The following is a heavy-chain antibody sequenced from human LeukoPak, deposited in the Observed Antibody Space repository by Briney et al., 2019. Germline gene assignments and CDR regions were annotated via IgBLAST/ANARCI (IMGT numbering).Heavy chain of an antibody. J-gene: IGHJ4*02. V-gene: IGHV3-33*01. CDR3: ARDKSPIAVAGTRGDY. CDR1: GFTFSSYG. Sequence: GGSLRLSCAASGFTFSSYGMHWVRQAPGKGLEWVAVIWYDGSNKYYADSVKGRFTISRDNAKNTLYLQMNSLRAEDTAVYYCARDKSPIAVAGTRGDYWGQGTLVTVSS. D-gene: IGHD6-19*01. CDR2: IWYDGSNK.